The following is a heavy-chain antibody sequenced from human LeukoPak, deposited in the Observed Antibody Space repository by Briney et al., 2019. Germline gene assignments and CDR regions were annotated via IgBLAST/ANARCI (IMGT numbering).Heavy chain of an antibody. CDR1: GFTFDDYA. CDR3: ASSPGYYDSSGYYSGDLALDI. CDR2: INWNSGSI. V-gene: IGHV3-9*01. D-gene: IGHD3-22*01. Sequence: GRSLRRSCAASGFTFDDYAMHWVRQAPGKGLEWVSGINWNSGSIGYADSVKGRFTISRDNAKNSLYLQMNSLRAEDTALYYCASSPGYYDSSGYYSGDLALDIWGQGTMVTVSS. J-gene: IGHJ3*02.